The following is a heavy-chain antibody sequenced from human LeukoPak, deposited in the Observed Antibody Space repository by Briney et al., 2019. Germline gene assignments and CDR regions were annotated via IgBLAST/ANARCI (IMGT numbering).Heavy chain of an antibody. J-gene: IGHJ4*02. CDR3: ARAEGSGWYEWFDY. CDR1: GFTFSDYY. V-gene: IGHV3-11*04. Sequence: EGSLRLSCAASGFTFSDYYMAWFRQAPGKGLEWVSYITTTGSTIFYTDSVKGRFIVSRNNAKNTLYLQMNSLRAEDTAVYYCARAEGSGWYEWFDYWGQGTLVTVSS. D-gene: IGHD6-19*01. CDR2: ITTTGSTI.